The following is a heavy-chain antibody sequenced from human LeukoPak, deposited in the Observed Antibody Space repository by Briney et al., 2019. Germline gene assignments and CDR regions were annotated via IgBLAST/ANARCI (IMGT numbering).Heavy chain of an antibody. Sequence: GGSLRLSCEASGFIFSSYEMNWVRQAPGKGLEWVSYISTSGSTIYYADSVKGRFTISRDNAKNSLYLQMNSLRAEDTGVYYCARRMLGIGYYYGMDVWGQGTTVTVSS. V-gene: IGHV3-48*03. CDR1: GFIFSSYE. J-gene: IGHJ6*02. D-gene: IGHD1-26*01. CDR2: ISTSGSTI. CDR3: ARRMLGIGYYYGMDV.